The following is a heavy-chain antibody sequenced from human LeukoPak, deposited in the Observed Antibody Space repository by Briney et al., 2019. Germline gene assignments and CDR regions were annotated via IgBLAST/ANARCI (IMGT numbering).Heavy chain of an antibody. D-gene: IGHD3-22*01. Sequence: GGSLRLSCVASGFTFSSYAMHWVRQAPGKGLEYVSAISSNGGSTYYANSVKGRFTISRDNSKNTLYLQMGSLRAEDMAVYYCARDLYDSSDLDAFDIWGQGTMVTVSS. CDR1: GFTFSSYA. CDR2: ISSNGGST. CDR3: ARDLYDSSDLDAFDI. V-gene: IGHV3-64*01. J-gene: IGHJ3*02.